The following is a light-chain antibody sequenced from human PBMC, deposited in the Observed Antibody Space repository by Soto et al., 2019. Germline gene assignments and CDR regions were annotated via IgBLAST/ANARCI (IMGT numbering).Light chain of an antibody. CDR2: LGS. CDR3: MQALQTPWT. J-gene: IGKJ1*01. Sequence: DILTTQSPLSLPFTPGEPSSISCRSSQSLLHSNGYNYLDWYLQKPGQSPQLLIYLGSNRASGVPDRFSGSGSGTDFTLKISRVEAEDVGVYYCMQALQTPWTFGQGTKVDI. V-gene: IGKV2-28*01. CDR1: QSLLHSNGYNY.